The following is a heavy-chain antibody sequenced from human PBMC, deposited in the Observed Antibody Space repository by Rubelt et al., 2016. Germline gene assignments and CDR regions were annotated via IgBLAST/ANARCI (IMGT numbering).Heavy chain of an antibody. J-gene: IGHJ4*02. D-gene: IGHD2-8*01. CDR1: GYTFNNYG. CDR2: LSPYNGDT. Sequence: QVPLVQSGTEVKNPGAPVKVSCRTSGYTFNNYGITWVRQAPGQDFEWIGWLSPYNGDTKYSQKLQGRVTMTIDICTGTVSMGMRSLRPDDTAVYYCARGDVQLVYGRFFDSWGQGTLVTVSS. CDR3: ARGDVQLVYGRFFDS. V-gene: IGHV1-18*01.